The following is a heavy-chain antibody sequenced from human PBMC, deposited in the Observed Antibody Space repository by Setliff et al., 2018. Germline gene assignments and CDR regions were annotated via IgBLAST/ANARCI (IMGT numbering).Heavy chain of an antibody. Sequence: ASVKVSCKASGYTFTSYAMNWVRQAPGQGLEWMGGIIPILGVVNYAQKFQGRVTITRDASASTAYMELSSLRSEDTAVYYCARGPDYGGNPYYFDYWGQGTLVTVSS. CDR2: IIPILGVV. V-gene: IGHV1-69*10. CDR3: ARGPDYGGNPYYFDY. CDR1: GYTFTSYA. J-gene: IGHJ4*02. D-gene: IGHD4-17*01.